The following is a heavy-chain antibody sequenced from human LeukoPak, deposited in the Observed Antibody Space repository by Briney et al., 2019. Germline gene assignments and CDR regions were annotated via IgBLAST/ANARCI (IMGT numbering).Heavy chain of an antibody. CDR3: ARRGRNKGYSSSPVDY. CDR2: IKQDGSEK. V-gene: IGHV3-7*01. J-gene: IGHJ4*02. CDR1: GFTFSSYW. Sequence: GGSLRLSCAASGFTFSSYWMSWVRQAPGKGLEWVANIKQDGSEKYYVDSVKGRFTISRDNSKNTLYLQMNSLRAEDTAVYYCARRGRNKGYSSSPVDYWGQGTLVTVSS. D-gene: IGHD6-13*01.